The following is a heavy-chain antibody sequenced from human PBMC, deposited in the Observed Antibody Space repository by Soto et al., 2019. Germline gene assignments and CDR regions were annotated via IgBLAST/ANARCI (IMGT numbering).Heavy chain of an antibody. CDR3: ARGGYCSSTSCRIVYDY. Sequence: AASVKVSCKASGYTFTSYGISWVRQAPGQGLEWMGWISAYNGNTNYAQKLQGRVTMTTDTSTSTAYMELRSLRSDDTAVYYCARGGYCSSTSCRIVYDYWGQGTLVTVSS. J-gene: IGHJ4*02. V-gene: IGHV1-18*04. CDR1: GYTFTSYG. CDR2: ISAYNGNT. D-gene: IGHD2-2*01.